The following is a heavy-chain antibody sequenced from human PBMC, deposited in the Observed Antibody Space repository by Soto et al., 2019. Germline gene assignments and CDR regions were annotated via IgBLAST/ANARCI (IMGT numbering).Heavy chain of an antibody. CDR2: IYHTGTT. D-gene: IGHD6-6*01. V-gene: IGHV4-39*01. CDR3: ARPYFSSSSMFDY. Sequence: SETLSLTCTVSGDSISSSTYYWGGIRQPPGKGLEWIGCIYHTGTTYYNPSLKSRVTISVDTSKNQFSLKLSSVTAADTAVYFCARPYFSSSSMFDYWAREPWSPSPQ. J-gene: IGHJ4*02. CDR1: GDSISSSTYY.